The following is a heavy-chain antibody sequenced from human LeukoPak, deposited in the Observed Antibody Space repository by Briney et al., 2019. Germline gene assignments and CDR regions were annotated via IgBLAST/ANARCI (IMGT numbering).Heavy chain of an antibody. V-gene: IGHV4-39*01. CDR2: IYYSGSTYYSGST. Sequence: VSGASXSSSNYYWGWIRQPPGKGLEWIGDIYYSGSTYYSGSTYYNPSLRSRVTISVDTSKNQFSLNLSSVTAADTAMFYCARLMGSGYYPFDYWGQGTLVTVSS. D-gene: IGHD3-22*01. CDR3: ARLMGSGYYPFDY. CDR1: GASXSSSNYY. J-gene: IGHJ4*02.